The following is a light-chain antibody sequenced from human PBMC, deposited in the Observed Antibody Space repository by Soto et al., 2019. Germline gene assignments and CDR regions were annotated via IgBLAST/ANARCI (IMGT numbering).Light chain of an antibody. CDR1: SSDVGDYNY. CDR3: SSYTSSSTLV. J-gene: IGLJ3*02. CDR2: DVS. V-gene: IGLV2-14*03. Sequence: QSALTQPASVSGSPGQSITISCTGTSSDVGDYNYVSGYQQHPGKAPKLMIYDVSDRPSGVSNRFSGSKSGNTASLTISGLQAEDEADYYCSSYTSSSTLVFGGGTKLTVL.